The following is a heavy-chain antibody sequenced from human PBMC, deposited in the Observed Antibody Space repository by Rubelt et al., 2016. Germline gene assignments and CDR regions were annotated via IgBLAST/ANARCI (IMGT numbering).Heavy chain of an antibody. V-gene: IGHV4-39*07. Sequence: QLQLQESGPGLMKASETLSLTCSVSDGSLSSSSYYWGWIRQPPGKGLEWIGSIYYNGNTYYNPSLTWWVTISVDTSKNHLSLKLGSVTAADTAVYYCARTLVVHSGYSYGYFDYWGQGTQVTVSS. J-gene: IGHJ4*02. CDR3: ARTLVVHSGYSYGYFDY. CDR2: IYYNGNT. D-gene: IGHD5-18*01. CDR1: DGSLSSSSYY.